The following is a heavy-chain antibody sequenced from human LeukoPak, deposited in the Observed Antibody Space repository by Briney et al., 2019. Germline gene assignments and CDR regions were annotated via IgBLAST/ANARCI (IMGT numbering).Heavy chain of an antibody. Sequence: GGSLRLSCASSGFTFSSYSMNWVRQAPGKGLEWVSSISSSSYIYYADSVKGRFTISRDKAKNSLYLQMNSPRAEDTAVYYCAREVVVAVYYYMDVWGKGTTVTVSS. CDR3: AREVVVAVYYYMDV. J-gene: IGHJ6*03. D-gene: IGHD2-15*01. CDR2: ISSSSYI. CDR1: GFTFSSYS. V-gene: IGHV3-21*01.